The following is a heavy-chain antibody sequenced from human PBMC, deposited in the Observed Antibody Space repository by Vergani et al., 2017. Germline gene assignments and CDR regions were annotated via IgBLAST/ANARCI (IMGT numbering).Heavy chain of an antibody. Sequence: QVQLVESGGGVVQPGRSLRLSCAASRFTFSSYGMHWVRQAPGKGLEWVAVIWYDGSNKYYADSVKGRFTISRDNSKNTLYLQMNSLRAEDTAVYYCARGYYDFWSGPGFDYWGQGTLVTVSS. D-gene: IGHD3-3*01. V-gene: IGHV3-33*01. CDR2: IWYDGSNK. J-gene: IGHJ4*02. CDR1: RFTFSSYG. CDR3: ARGYYDFWSGPGFDY.